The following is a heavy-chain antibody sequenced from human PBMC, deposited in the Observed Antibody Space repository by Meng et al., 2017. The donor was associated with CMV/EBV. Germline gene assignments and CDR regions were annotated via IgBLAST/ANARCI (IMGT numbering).Heavy chain of an antibody. V-gene: IGHV3-23*01. D-gene: IGHD2-15*01. Sequence: GGSLRLSCAASGFTFSSYAMSWVRQAPGKGPEWVSAISGSGGSTYYADSVKGRFTISRDNSKNTLYLQMNSLRAEDTAVYYCAKDLGSYCSGGSCYNVFDYWGQGTLVTVSS. CDR1: GFTFSSYA. J-gene: IGHJ4*02. CDR2: ISGSGGST. CDR3: AKDLGSYCSGGSCYNVFDY.